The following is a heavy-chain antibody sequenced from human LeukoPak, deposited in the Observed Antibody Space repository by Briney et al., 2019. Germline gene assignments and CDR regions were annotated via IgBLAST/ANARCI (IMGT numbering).Heavy chain of an antibody. V-gene: IGHV3-49*04. CDR3: TRSTTVTSNWFDP. Sequence: PGGSLRLSCAASGFTFTNARMGWVRQAPGKGLEWVGFIRSKAYGGTTEYAASVKGRFTISRDDSKSIAYLQMNSLKTEDTAVYYCTRSTTVTSNWFDPWGQGTLVTVSS. D-gene: IGHD4-17*01. CDR2: IRSKAYGGTT. J-gene: IGHJ5*02. CDR1: GFTFTNAR.